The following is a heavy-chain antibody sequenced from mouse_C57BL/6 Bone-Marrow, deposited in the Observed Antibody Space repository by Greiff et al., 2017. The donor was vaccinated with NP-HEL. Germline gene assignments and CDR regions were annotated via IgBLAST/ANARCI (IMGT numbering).Heavy chain of an antibody. D-gene: IGHD1-1*01. CDR1: GFTFSNYW. V-gene: IGHV6-3*01. CDR2: IRLKSDNYAT. J-gene: IGHJ2*01. Sequence: EVKLVESGGGLVQPGGSMKLSCVASGFTFSNYWMNWVRQSPEKGLEWVAQIRLKSDNYATHYAESVKGRFTISRDDSKSSVYLQMNNLRAEDTGIYYCTVPLNYYGSSSRDYWGQGTTLTVSS. CDR3: TVPLNYYGSSSRDY.